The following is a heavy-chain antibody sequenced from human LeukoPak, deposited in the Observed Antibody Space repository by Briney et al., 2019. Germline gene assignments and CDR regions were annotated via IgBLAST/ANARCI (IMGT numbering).Heavy chain of an antibody. V-gene: IGHV4-61*03. J-gene: IGHJ4*02. CDR2: ISYSGST. CDR1: GGSVGSSVYY. D-gene: IGHD1-26*01. CDR3: ATHVRALDY. Sequence: PSETLSLTCTVSGGSVGSSVYYWGWIRQPPGEGLELIGYISYSGSTNYNSFLKSRVTISLDTSKNHFSLKLTSVTAADTAVYYCATHVRALDYWGQGTLVTVSS.